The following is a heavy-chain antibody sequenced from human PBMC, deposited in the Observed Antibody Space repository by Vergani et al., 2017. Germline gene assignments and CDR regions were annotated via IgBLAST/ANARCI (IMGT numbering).Heavy chain of an antibody. CDR1: GFTFSSYA. V-gene: IGHV3-23*01. CDR2: ISGSGGST. D-gene: IGHD4-11*01. CDR3: ARGLVTGGAYYYGMDV. J-gene: IGHJ6*02. Sequence: EVQLLESGGGLVQPGGSLRLSCAASGFTFSSYAMSWVRQAPGKGLEWVSAISGSGGSTYYADSVKGRFTISRDNSKNTLYLQMKSLRAEDTAVYYCARGLVTGGAYYYGMDVWGQGTTVTVSS.